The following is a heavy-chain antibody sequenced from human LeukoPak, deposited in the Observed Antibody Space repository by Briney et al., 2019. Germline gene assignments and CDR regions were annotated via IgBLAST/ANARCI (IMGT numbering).Heavy chain of an antibody. CDR1: GGSISSYY. CDR2: IYYSGST. Sequence: PSETLSLTCTVSGGSISSYYWSWIRQPPGKGLEWIGYIYYSGSTNYNPSLKSRVTISVDTSKNQFSLKLSSVTAADTAVYYCARLKTARGITYYYDSSGYTRRPGTRFDYWGQGTLVTVSS. J-gene: IGHJ4*02. V-gene: IGHV4-59*01. D-gene: IGHD3-22*01. CDR3: ARLKTARGITYYYDSSGYTRRPGTRFDY.